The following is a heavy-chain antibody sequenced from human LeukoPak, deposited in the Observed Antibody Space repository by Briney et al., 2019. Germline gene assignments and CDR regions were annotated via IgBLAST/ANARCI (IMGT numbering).Heavy chain of an antibody. J-gene: IGHJ5*02. CDR3: ARDRHSGSYSPFDP. CDR2: IYHSGST. D-gene: IGHD1-26*01. Sequence: SETLSLTCAVSGGSISSSNWWSWVRQPPGKGLEWIGEIYHSGSTNYNPSLKSRVTISVDKSKNQFSLKLSSVTAADTAVYYCARDRHSGSYSPFDPWGQGTLVTVSS. CDR1: GGSISSSNW. V-gene: IGHV4-4*02.